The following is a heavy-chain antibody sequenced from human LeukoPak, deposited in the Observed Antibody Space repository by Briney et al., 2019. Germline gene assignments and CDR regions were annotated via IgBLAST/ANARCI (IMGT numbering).Heavy chain of an antibody. Sequence: GALRLSCAASGFTFRKFAMQWAGQAPGKGLEGVAVIWDDGNSQEYADSVKGRFTISRENYKKTLYIQMNGLRADDTAVYYCASTLYDIMTGTYALDVWGKGTTVTVSS. V-gene: IGHV3-33*01. J-gene: IGHJ6*04. CDR1: GFTFRKFA. D-gene: IGHD3-9*01. CDR2: IWDDGNSQ. CDR3: ASTLYDIMTGTYALDV.